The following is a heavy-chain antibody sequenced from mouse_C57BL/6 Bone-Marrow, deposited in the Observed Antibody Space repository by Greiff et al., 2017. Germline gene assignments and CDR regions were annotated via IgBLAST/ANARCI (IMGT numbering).Heavy chain of an antibody. Sequence: VQLQESGPELVRPGASVKLSCKASGYTFTDYYINWVKQRPGQGLEWIARIYPGSGNTYYNEKFKGKATLTAEKSSSTAYMQLSSLTSEDSAVYFGARGDYGSSYWYFDVWGTGTTVTVSS. J-gene: IGHJ1*03. V-gene: IGHV1-76*01. D-gene: IGHD1-1*01. CDR3: ARGDYGSSYWYFDV. CDR2: IYPGSGNT. CDR1: GYTFTDYY.